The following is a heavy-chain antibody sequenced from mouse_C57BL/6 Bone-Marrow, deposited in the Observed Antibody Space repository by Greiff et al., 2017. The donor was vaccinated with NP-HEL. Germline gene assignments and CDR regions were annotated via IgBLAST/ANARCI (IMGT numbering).Heavy chain of an antibody. J-gene: IGHJ3*01. CDR3: ARKNYSNFSFAY. D-gene: IGHD2-5*01. CDR1: GYTFTGYW. CDR2: ILPGSGSP. Sequence: QVQLQQSGAELMKPGASVQLSCKATGYTFTGYWIGWVKQRPGHGLEWIGEILPGSGSPTYNEKFKGKATFTADSSSNTAYMLLSSLTTEDSDIYYCARKNYSNFSFAYWGQGALVTVSA. V-gene: IGHV1-9*01.